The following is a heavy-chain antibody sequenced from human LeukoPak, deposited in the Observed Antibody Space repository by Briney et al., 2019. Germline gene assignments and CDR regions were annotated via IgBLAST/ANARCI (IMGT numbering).Heavy chain of an antibody. V-gene: IGHV1-8*01. CDR2: MSPNSGNT. CDR1: GYSFISYD. Sequence: ASVKVSCKASGYSFISYDINWVRQATGQGLEWMGWMSPNSGNTGYAQKFQGRITMTKSTSISTAYMELSDLESEDTAVYYCARTPPDYGIDYWGQGTLVTVSS. J-gene: IGHJ4*02. CDR3: ARTPPDYGIDY. D-gene: IGHD4-17*01.